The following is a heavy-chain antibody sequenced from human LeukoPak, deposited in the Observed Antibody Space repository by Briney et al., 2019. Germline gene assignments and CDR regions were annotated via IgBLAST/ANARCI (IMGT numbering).Heavy chain of an antibody. V-gene: IGHV3-30*18. Sequence: GGSLRLSCAASGFTFSSYAMSWVRQAPGKGLEWVAVISYDGSNKYYADSVKGRFTISRDNSKNTLYLQMNSLRAEDTAVYYCAKDFRSSSGDVWGKGTTVTVSS. CDR3: AKDFRSSSGDV. D-gene: IGHD6-6*01. CDR2: ISYDGSNK. J-gene: IGHJ6*04. CDR1: GFTFSSYA.